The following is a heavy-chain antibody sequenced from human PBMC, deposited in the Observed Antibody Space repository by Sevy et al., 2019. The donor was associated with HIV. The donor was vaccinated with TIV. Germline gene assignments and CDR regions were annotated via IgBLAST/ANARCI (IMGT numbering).Heavy chain of an antibody. CDR3: AALRSGVLKPPYYFDY. CDR2: ISGSGTTP. Sequence: GGSLRLSCRVSGFAFSNYAMTWVRQTPGKGLEWVSIISGSGTTPSYADSLRGRFPISRDTSKNSLDLQMNRLSAEDTAVYYCAALRSGVLKPPYYFDYWGQGTLVTVSS. CDR1: GFAFSNYA. V-gene: IGHV3-23*01. J-gene: IGHJ4*02. D-gene: IGHD3-10*01.